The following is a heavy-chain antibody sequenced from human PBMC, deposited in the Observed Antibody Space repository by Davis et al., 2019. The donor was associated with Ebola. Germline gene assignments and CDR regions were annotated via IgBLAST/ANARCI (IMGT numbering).Heavy chain of an antibody. V-gene: IGHV1-2*04. CDR1: GYSFTSYG. Sequence: ASVKVSCKASGYSFTSYGISWVRQAPGQGLEWMGWINPNSGGTNYAQKFQGWVTMTRDTSISTAYMELSRLRSDDTAVYNCARGGGSSKRTMGYWGQGTLVTVSS. J-gene: IGHJ4*02. CDR2: INPNSGGT. D-gene: IGHD1-26*01. CDR3: ARGGGSSKRTMGY.